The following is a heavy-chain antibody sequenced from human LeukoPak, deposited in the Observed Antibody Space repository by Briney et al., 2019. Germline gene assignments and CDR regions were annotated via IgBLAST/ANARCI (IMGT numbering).Heavy chain of an antibody. CDR1: GFTSSSYN. D-gene: IGHD6-13*01. J-gene: IGHJ4*02. V-gene: IGHV3-21*01. CDR3: ARDPGTDGSSWYVLDN. CDR2: LSSSSTYI. Sequence: PGGSLRLSCAASGFTSSSYNMNWVRQAPGNGREWVSSLSSSSTYIYYAASMKGRFTFSRDNAKNSLYLQWNSLRAEDTAVYYCARDPGTDGSSWYVLDNWGEGTLVT.